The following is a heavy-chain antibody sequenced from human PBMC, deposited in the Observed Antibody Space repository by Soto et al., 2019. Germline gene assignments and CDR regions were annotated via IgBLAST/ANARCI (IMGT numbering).Heavy chain of an antibody. V-gene: IGHV4-39*01. Sequence: QLQLQESGPGLVKPSETLSLTCTVSGGSISSSSYYWGWIRQPPGKGLEWIGSIYYSGSTYYNPSLMTRVTISVDTSKDQFSLKLSSVTAADTAVYYCARHAVHSSGFIDYWGQGTLVTVSS. CDR1: GGSISSSSYY. CDR2: IYYSGST. D-gene: IGHD6-19*01. CDR3: ARHAVHSSGFIDY. J-gene: IGHJ4*02.